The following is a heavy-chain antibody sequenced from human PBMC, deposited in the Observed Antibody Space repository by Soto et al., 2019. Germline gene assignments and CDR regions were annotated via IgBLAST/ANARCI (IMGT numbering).Heavy chain of an antibody. Sequence: QITLKESGPTQVKPTQTLTLTCTLSGFSLSTSGVDVGWIRQPPGKALEWLAIIYWDDEKRYSPSLKTRLTVTKDTSKNQVVLTMTNVDPVDTATYYCAHRAYFDSGKQFDYWGQGTLVSVSS. D-gene: IGHD3-10*01. CDR2: IYWDDEK. CDR1: GFSLSTSGVD. V-gene: IGHV2-5*02. J-gene: IGHJ4*02. CDR3: AHRAYFDSGKQFDY.